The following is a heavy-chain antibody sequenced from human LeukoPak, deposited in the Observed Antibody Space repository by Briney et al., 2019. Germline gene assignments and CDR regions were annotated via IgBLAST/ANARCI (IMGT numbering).Heavy chain of an antibody. J-gene: IGHJ4*02. V-gene: IGHV4-59*08. CDR2: IYYSGST. CDR3: ARRHRYCSTNCYLTDY. CDR1: GGSISSYY. Sequence: SETLSLTCTVSGGSISSYYWNWIRQPPGKGLEWIGYIYYSGSTNYNPSLKSRVTISVDTSKKQFSLKLSSVTAADTAVYYCARRHRYCSTNCYLTDYWGQGTLVTVSS. D-gene: IGHD2-2*01.